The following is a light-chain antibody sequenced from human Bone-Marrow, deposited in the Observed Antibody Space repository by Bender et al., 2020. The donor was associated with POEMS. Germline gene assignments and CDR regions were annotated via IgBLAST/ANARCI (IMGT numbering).Light chain of an antibody. Sequence: SYDLTQPPSVSVSPGQTATITCSGDPLPKQYAYWYQQKPGQAPVLVIFKDNERPSGIPERFSGTSSGTKATMTISGVQAEDEADYYCQSTDSAGSNVVFGGGTKLTVL. CDR3: QSTDSAGSNVV. V-gene: IGLV3-25*03. CDR1: PLPKQY. J-gene: IGLJ2*01. CDR2: KDN.